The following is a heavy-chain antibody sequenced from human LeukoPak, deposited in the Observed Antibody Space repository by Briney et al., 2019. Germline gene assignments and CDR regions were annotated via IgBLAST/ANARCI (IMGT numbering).Heavy chain of an antibody. V-gene: IGHV1-69*13. CDR3: ARDASIYDNSAYYYLW. CDR1: GGTFSRYA. D-gene: IGHD3-22*01. Sequence: GASVKVSCKASGGTFSRYAISWVRQAPGQGLEWMGGITPMVGTANYAQKFQGRVTITAHESSSTAYMELSSLRSEDTAVYYCARDASIYDNSAYYYLWWGQGTLVTVSS. CDR2: ITPMVGTA. J-gene: IGHJ4*02.